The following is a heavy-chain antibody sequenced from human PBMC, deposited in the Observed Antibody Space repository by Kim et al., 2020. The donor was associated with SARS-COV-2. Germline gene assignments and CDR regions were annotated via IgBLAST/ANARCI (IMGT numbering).Heavy chain of an antibody. J-gene: IGHJ3*02. Sequence: AISGSGGSTYYADSVKGRFTISRDNSKNTQYLQMNSLRAEETAVYYCAKDRTFDSSGYLGIAAFDIWGQGTMVTVSS. CDR3: AKDRTFDSSGYLGIAAFDI. V-gene: IGHV3-23*01. D-gene: IGHD3-22*01. CDR2: ISGSGGST.